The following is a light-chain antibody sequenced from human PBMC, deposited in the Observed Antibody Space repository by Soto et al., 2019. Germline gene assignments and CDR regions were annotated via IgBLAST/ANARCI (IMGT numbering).Light chain of an antibody. CDR2: DTF. J-gene: IGKJ2*01. V-gene: IGKV3-11*01. CDR3: QQRTNWRT. Sequence: EIVLTQSPATLSSSPGERATLSCRASQNVSSYLAWYQQKRGQPPRLLIYDTFTRATGIPVRFSGSGSGTDFNLTISSLEPEDFAVYYCQQRTNWRTFGQGTKLEIK. CDR1: QNVSSY.